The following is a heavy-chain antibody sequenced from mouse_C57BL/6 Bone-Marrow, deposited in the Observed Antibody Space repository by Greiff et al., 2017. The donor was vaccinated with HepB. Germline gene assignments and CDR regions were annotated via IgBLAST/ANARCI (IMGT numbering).Heavy chain of an antibody. D-gene: IGHD2-1*01. CDR2: IYPGDGDT. J-gene: IGHJ2*01. V-gene: IGHV1-80*01. CDR3: ARGGNYGGYFDY. CDR1: GYAFSSYW. Sequence: QVQLKQSGAELVKPGASVKISCKASGYAFSSYWMNWVKQRPGKGLEWIGQIYPGDGDTNYNGKFKGKATLTADKSSSTAYMQLSSLTSEDSAVYFCARGGNYGGYFDYWGQGTTLTVSS.